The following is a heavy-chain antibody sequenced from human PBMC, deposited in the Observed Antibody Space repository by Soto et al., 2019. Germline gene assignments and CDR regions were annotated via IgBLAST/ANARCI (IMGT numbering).Heavy chain of an antibody. CDR1: GFTFSSYW. D-gene: IGHD2-15*01. V-gene: IGHV3-7*01. Sequence: SLRLSCAASGFTFSSYWMSWVRQAPGKGLEWVANIKQDESEKYYVDSVKGRFTISRDNAKNSLYLQMNSLRAEDTAVYYCVREPRYCSGGSCSIMGDAFDIWGQGTMVTVSS. CDR3: VREPRYCSGGSCSIMGDAFDI. CDR2: IKQDESEK. J-gene: IGHJ3*02.